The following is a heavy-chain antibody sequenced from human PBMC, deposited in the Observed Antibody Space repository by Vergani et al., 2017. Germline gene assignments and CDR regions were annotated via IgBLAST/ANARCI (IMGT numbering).Heavy chain of an antibody. CDR2: IYPGDSDT. D-gene: IGHD3-22*01. Sequence: EVQLVPSGAEVKKPGESLTISCKGSGYSFTSYWIGWVRQMPGKGLEWMGIIYPGDSDTRYSPSFQGQVTISADKSISTAYLQWSSLKASDTAMYYCARRTYYYDSSGYYTEYNWFDPWGQGTLVTVSS. V-gene: IGHV5-51*01. J-gene: IGHJ5*02. CDR1: GYSFTSYW. CDR3: ARRTYYYDSSGYYTEYNWFDP.